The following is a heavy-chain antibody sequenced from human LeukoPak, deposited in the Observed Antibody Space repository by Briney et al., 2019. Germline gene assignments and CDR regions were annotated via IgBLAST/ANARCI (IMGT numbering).Heavy chain of an antibody. J-gene: IGHJ6*03. Sequence: GGSLRLSCTASGFTFGDYVMSWVRQAPGKGLEWVGFIRSKAYGGTTKNAASVKGRFTISRDDSRSIAYLQMNSLKTEDTAVYYCARNTAMVNYYYYYYMDVWGKGTTVTVSS. CDR1: GFTFGDYV. CDR2: IRSKAYGGTT. V-gene: IGHV3-49*04. CDR3: ARNTAMVNYYYYYYMDV. D-gene: IGHD5-18*01.